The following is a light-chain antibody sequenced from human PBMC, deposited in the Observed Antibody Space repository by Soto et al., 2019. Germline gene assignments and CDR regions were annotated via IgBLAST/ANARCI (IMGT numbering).Light chain of an antibody. CDR1: QSISSN. CDR3: QQYDKLPRT. V-gene: IGKV3-15*01. J-gene: IGKJ1*01. CDR2: YAS. Sequence: EIVMTQSPATLTVSPGERATLSCRASQSISSNLAWYQQKPGQAPRLLIHYASTRATSIPARFSGSGSGTEFTLTISSLQSEVFAVYYCQQYDKLPRTFCQGTNLDIK.